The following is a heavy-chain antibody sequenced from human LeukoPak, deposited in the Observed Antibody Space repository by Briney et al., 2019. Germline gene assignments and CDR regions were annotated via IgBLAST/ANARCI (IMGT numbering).Heavy chain of an antibody. J-gene: IGHJ6*04. Sequence: SETLSLTCTVSGGSISSYYWSWIRQPPGKGLEWIGYIYYSGSTNYNPSLKSRVTISVDTSKNQFSLKLSSVTAADTAVYYCASSPGYYGSGYNNGRDVGGKGPTVTVPS. CDR1: GGSISSYY. CDR2: IYYSGST. V-gene: IGHV4-59*01. D-gene: IGHD3-22*01. CDR3: ASSPGYYGSGYNNGRDV.